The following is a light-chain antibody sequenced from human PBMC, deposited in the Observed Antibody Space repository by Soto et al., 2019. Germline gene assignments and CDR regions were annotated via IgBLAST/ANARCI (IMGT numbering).Light chain of an antibody. V-gene: IGKV1-39*01. CDR2: AAS. CDR1: QSISNY. CDR3: QQSYSTPRT. J-gene: IGKJ1*01. Sequence: DIQMTQSPSPLSASVGDRVTITCRASQSISNYLNWYQQKPGKAPKLLMYAASSLQSGVPSWFSGSGSGTDFTLTISSLQPEDFATYYCQQSYSTPRTFGQGTKVEIK.